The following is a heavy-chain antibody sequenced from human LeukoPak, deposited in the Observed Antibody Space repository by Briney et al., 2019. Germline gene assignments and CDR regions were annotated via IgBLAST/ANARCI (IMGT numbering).Heavy chain of an antibody. CDR3: ARGFYYDSSGTNWFDP. CDR2: INPNSGGT. CDR1: GYTFTGYY. V-gene: IGHV1-2*04. J-gene: IGHJ5*02. D-gene: IGHD3-22*01. Sequence: ASVKVSCKASGYTFTGYYMQWVRQAPGQGLEWMGWINPNSGGTNYAQKFQGWVTMTRDTSISTAYMELSRLRSDDTAVYYCARGFYYDSSGTNWFDPWGQGTLVTVSS.